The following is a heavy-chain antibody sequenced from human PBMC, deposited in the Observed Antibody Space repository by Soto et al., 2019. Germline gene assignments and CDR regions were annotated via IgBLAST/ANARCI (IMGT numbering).Heavy chain of an antibody. CDR3: AREGRYCSGGSCQNWFDP. D-gene: IGHD2-15*01. CDR2: IYTSGST. Sequence: LSPTCTVSGGSISRYYWSWIRQPSGKALEWIRRIYTSGSTTYNPSLKSRVTMSVDTSKNQFSLKLSSVTAADTAVYYCAREGRYCSGGSCQNWFDPWGQGTMVTVSS. J-gene: IGHJ5*02. V-gene: IGHV4-4*07. CDR1: GGSISRYY.